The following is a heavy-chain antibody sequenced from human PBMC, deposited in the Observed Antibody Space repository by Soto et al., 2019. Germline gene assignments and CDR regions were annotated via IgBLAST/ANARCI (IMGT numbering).Heavy chain of an antibody. CDR1: EYTFTTYD. CDR3: ARERKFDFWRKGLDV. V-gene: IGHV1-8*01. CDR2: MDPNSGST. D-gene: IGHD3-3*01. Sequence: VASVKVSCKASEYTFTTYDINWVRQAPGQGLEWLGWMDPNSGSTGYAQNFQGRITMTRNISRNTAHMELSSLKSEDTAVYYCARERKFDFWRKGLDVWGQGTTVTVSS. J-gene: IGHJ6*02.